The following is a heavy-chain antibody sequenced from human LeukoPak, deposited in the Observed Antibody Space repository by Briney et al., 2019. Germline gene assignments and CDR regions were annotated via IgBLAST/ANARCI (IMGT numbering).Heavy chain of an antibody. CDR3: ARDLPAMATTYFDY. J-gene: IGHJ4*02. Sequence: PGGPLRLSCAASGFTFSSHWMHWVRQAPGKGLVWVSRISPDGSTTKNADSVKGRFTISRDNAKNSLYLQMNSLRAEDTAVYYCARDLPAMATTYFDYWGQGTLVTVSS. V-gene: IGHV3-74*03. CDR1: GFTFSSHW. D-gene: IGHD5-18*01. CDR2: ISPDGSTT.